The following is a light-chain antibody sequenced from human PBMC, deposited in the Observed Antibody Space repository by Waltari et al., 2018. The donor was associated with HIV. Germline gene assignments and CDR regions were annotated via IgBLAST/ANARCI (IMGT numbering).Light chain of an antibody. Sequence: VLLTQSPRSLPVTRGQPASISCRSNQSLVYTDANTYLHWFYQRPVQSPRRLIYKVSNRDSGVPDRFSGSGSGTDFTLTISGVEADDVGIYYCMQGTHWPSYSFGQGTKLEI. J-gene: IGKJ2*03. CDR1: QSLVYTDANTY. V-gene: IGKV2-30*01. CDR2: KVS. CDR3: MQGTHWPSYS.